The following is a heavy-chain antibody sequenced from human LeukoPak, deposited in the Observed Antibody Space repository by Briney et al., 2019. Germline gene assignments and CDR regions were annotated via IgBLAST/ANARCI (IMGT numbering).Heavy chain of an antibody. D-gene: IGHD3-3*01. Sequence: GGSLRLSCAASGFTFSSYSMNWVRQAPGKGLEWVSSISSSSSYIYYADSVKGRFTISRDNAKNSLYLQMNSLRAEDTAVYYCAKDSITIFGVALDAFDIWGQGTMVTVSS. V-gene: IGHV3-21*01. CDR1: GFTFSSYS. CDR3: AKDSITIFGVALDAFDI. J-gene: IGHJ3*02. CDR2: ISSSSSYI.